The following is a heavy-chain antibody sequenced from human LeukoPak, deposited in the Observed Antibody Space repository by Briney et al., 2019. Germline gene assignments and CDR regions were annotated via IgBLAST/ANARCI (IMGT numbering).Heavy chain of an antibody. CDR1: GYTFTGYY. CDR2: INPNSGGT. Sequence: GASVNVSCKASGYTFTGYYMHWVRQAPGQGLEWMGWINPNSGGTNYAQKFQGRVTMTRDTSISTAYMELSRLRSDDTAVYYCARPYYDILTGYYIWGQGTLVTVSS. V-gene: IGHV1-2*02. D-gene: IGHD3-9*01. CDR3: ARPYYDILTGYYI. J-gene: IGHJ4*02.